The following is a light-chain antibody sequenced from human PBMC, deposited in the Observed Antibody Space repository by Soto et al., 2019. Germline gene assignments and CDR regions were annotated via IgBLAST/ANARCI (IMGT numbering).Light chain of an antibody. V-gene: IGLV2-8*01. CDR3: SSYAGSNNWV. Sequence: QSALTQPPSVSGSPGQSVTISCTGTSSDVGDYNYVSWYQQHPGKAPKLMIYEVNKRPSGVPDRFSGSKSGNTASLTVSGLQAEDESDYYCSSYAGSNNWVFGGGTKLTVL. J-gene: IGLJ3*02. CDR1: SSDVGDYNY. CDR2: EVN.